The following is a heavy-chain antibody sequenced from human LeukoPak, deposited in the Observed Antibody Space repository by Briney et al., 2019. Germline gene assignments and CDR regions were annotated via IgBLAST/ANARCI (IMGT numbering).Heavy chain of an antibody. CDR3: AKDRGIGSSWYSGAFDI. J-gene: IGHJ3*02. V-gene: IGHV3-23*01. Sequence: GGSLRLSCAVSGSTFSSYAMSWVRQAPEKGLEWVSIISGSGGSTYYADYVKGRFTISRDNSKNTLYLQMNSLRVEDTAVYYCAKDRGIGSSWYSGAFDIWGQGTMVTVSS. CDR1: GSTFSSYA. CDR2: ISGSGGST. D-gene: IGHD6-13*01.